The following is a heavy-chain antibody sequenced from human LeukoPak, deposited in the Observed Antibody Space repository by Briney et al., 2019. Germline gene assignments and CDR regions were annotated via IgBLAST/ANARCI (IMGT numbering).Heavy chain of an antibody. CDR1: GGSISSGDYY. V-gene: IGHV4-30-4*08. CDR3: AREPYSSSWFDY. J-gene: IGHJ4*02. CDR2: IYYSGST. D-gene: IGHD6-13*01. Sequence: SETLSLTCTVSGGSISSGDYYWSWIRQPPGKGLEWIGYIYYSGSTYYNPSLKSRVTISVDTSKNQFSLKLSSVTAADTAVYYCAREPYSSSWFDYWGQGTLVTVSS.